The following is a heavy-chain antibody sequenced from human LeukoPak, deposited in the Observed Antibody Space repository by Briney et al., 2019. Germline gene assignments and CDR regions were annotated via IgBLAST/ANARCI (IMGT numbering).Heavy chain of an antibody. V-gene: IGHV7-4-1*02. Sequence: ASVKVSCKASGYTFSSYAMNWVRQAPGQGLEWMGWINTDTGNPTYAQGFRGRFVFSLDTSASTAYLQISSLRAEDTAVYYCARDIGRITIFGAVIMSWFDPWGQGTLVTVSS. CDR1: GYTFSSYA. J-gene: IGHJ5*02. D-gene: IGHD3-3*01. CDR2: INTDTGNP. CDR3: ARDIGRITIFGAVIMSWFDP.